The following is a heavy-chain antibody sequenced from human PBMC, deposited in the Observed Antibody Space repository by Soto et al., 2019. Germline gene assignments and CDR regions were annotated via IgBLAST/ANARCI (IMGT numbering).Heavy chain of an antibody. CDR1: GGSFRGYH. CDR3: VRANVNIAMVTFTWFVH. V-gene: IGHV4-34*01. Sequence: SDTLSLTCSLYGGSFRGYHWTSIRQPQGKGLEWIGEINHRGCTNSNPSLKTRVTISVDTSKNQFSLKLSSVTAADTAVYYCVRANVNIAMVTFTWFVHWGSGNLATVSS. D-gene: IGHD5-18*01. CDR2: INHRGCT. J-gene: IGHJ5*02.